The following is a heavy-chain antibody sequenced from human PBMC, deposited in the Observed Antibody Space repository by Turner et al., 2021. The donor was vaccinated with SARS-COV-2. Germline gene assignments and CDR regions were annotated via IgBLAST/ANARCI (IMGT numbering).Heavy chain of an antibody. J-gene: IGHJ5*02. CDR3: ARVRYDSTGYPFDP. V-gene: IGHV4-59*01. Sequence: QVRLQESGPGLVKPSETLSLTCTVSGDSITGYFWNWIRQPPGKGLEWIGYIYNSGRTNYNPSLKSRVTISVDTSKNQFSLKLSSVSAADTAVYYCARVRYDSTGYPFDPGGQGTLVTVSS. D-gene: IGHD3-22*01. CDR1: GDSITGYF. CDR2: IYNSGRT.